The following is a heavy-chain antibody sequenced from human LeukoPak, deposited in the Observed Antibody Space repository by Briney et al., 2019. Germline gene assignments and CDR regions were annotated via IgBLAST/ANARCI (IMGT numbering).Heavy chain of an antibody. J-gene: IGHJ4*02. Sequence: GGSLRLSCAASGFTFDDYAMHWVRHAPGKGLEWVSLISWDGGSTYYADSVKGRFTISRDNSKISLYLQMNSLRAEDTALYYCAKDGYNYNYFDYWGQGTLVTVSS. D-gene: IGHD5-24*01. CDR2: ISWDGGST. CDR3: AKDGYNYNYFDY. CDR1: GFTFDDYA. V-gene: IGHV3-43D*03.